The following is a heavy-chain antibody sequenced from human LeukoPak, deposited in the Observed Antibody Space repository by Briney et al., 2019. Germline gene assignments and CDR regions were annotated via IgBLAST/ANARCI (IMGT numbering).Heavy chain of an antibody. V-gene: IGHV4-59*01. CDR2: IYYSGST. CDR1: GVSICSSS. J-gene: IGHJ4*02. Sequence: KPSETLSLTRTVSGVSICSSSWSWIRQPPGKGLEWFGYIYYSGSTNYNPSLKSRVTTSVDTPTNKFSLQQPSVPAADTAVYFCSRGDSFDFWGEGTLVSAPS. CDR3: SRGDSFDF.